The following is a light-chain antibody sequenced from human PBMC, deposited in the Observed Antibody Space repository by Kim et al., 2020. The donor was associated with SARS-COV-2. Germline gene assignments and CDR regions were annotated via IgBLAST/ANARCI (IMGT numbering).Light chain of an antibody. CDR2: AAS. J-gene: IGKJ4*01. Sequence: DIQMTQSPSSMSASVGDRVTITCRASQGISNYLAWYQQKPGKAPKLLIYAASTLQSGVPSRFSGSGSGTDFTLTISSLQPEDVATHYCQKYNSAITFGGGTKVDIK. CDR1: QGISNY. V-gene: IGKV1-27*01. CDR3: QKYNSAIT.